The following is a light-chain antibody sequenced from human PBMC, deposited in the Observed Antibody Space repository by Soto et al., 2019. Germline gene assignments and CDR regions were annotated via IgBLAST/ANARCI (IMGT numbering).Light chain of an antibody. V-gene: IGKV1-16*02. CDR2: AAS. CDR1: HGINDF. Sequence: DIQMTQSPSSLSASVEDTVTITCRASHGINDFLAWFQQKPGKAPKPLISAASSLQSGVPSKFSGSGSDRDFTLTISSLQPEDSATYYCHQYHSYPVTFGGGTKVEIK. CDR3: HQYHSYPVT. J-gene: IGKJ4*01.